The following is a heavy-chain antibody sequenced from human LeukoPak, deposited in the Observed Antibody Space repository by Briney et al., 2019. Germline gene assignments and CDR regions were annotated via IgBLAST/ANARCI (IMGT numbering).Heavy chain of an antibody. CDR3: ARDTSTTPFDS. CDR1: GFTFNSW. Sequence: GGSRRLSCAASGFTFNSWMSWVRQAPGKGLEWVANIRQDGSEKYYVDSVKGRFTISRDNAKSSLYLHMNSLSSEDTAVYYCARDTSTTPFDSWGQGTLVTVSS. V-gene: IGHV3-7*04. CDR2: IRQDGSEK. J-gene: IGHJ4*02. D-gene: IGHD1-14*01.